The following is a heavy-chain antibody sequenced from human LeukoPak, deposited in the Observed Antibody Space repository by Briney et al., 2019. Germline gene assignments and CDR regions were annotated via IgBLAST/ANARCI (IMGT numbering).Heavy chain of an antibody. J-gene: IGHJ4*02. V-gene: IGHV3-30-3*01. CDR3: ARDGGQVWLRFPPRYFDY. CDR2: ISYDGSNK. D-gene: IGHD5-12*01. CDR1: GFTFSSYA. Sequence: GGSLRLSCAASGFTFSSYAMHWVRQAPGKGLEWVAVISYDGSNKYYADSVKGRFTISRDNSKNTLYLQMNSLRAEDTAVYYCARDGGQVWLRFPPRYFDYWGQGTLVTVSS.